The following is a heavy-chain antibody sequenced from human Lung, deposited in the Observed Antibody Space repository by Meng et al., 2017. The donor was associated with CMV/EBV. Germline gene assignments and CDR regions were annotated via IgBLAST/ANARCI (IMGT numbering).Heavy chain of an antibody. V-gene: IGHV3-9*01. Sequence: SXKILCAAPGFSFDDHAMHGVRQAPGKGLEWVSGISWNSGNIGYADSVKGRFTISRDNAKNSLYLQMDNLRVEDTAVYYCVRDKINAYCSGGRCSHDGFDIWGQGTMVTVSS. J-gene: IGHJ3*02. D-gene: IGHD2-15*01. CDR2: ISWNSGNI. CDR1: GFSFDDHA. CDR3: VRDKINAYCSGGRCSHDGFDI.